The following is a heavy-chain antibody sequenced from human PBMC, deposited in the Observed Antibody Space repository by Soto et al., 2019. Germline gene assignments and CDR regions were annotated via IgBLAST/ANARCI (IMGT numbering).Heavy chain of an antibody. CDR1: GFTFSDYY. Sequence: PGGSLRLSGAASGFTFSDYYMSWIRQAPGKGLEWVSYISSSGSTIYYADSVKGRFTISRDNAKNSLYLQMNSLRAEDTAVYYCARVRDEESMYYYYGMDVWGQGTTVTVSS. V-gene: IGHV3-11*01. CDR2: ISSSGSTI. CDR3: ARVRDEESMYYYYGMDV. J-gene: IGHJ6*02.